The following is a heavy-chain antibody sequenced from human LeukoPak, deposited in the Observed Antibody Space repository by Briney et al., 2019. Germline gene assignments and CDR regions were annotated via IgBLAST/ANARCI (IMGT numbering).Heavy chain of an antibody. D-gene: IGHD1-1*01. CDR3: ARDPDRNEGDY. CDR2: IYYSGST. V-gene: IGHV4-39*07. CDR1: GGSISSSSYY. J-gene: IGHJ4*02. Sequence: SETLSLTCTVSGGSISSSSYYWGWIRQPPGKGLEWIGSIYYSGSTYYNPSLKSRVTISVDTSKNQFSLKLSSVTAADTAVYYCARDPDRNEGDYWGQGTLVTVSS.